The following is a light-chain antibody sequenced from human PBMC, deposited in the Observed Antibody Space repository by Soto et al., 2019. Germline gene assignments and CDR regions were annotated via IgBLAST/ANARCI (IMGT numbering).Light chain of an antibody. CDR2: DAP. Sequence: DIQMTQSPSSLSASVGDRVTITCRASQSINNWLAWNQQKPGKVPKLLISDAPSFQSGVPSRFSGSGSGTEFTLTISSLQPDDFASYYCLQYQCYPFTFGRGTKVEI. CDR3: LQYQCYPFT. J-gene: IGKJ4*01. CDR1: QSINNW. V-gene: IGKV1-5*01.